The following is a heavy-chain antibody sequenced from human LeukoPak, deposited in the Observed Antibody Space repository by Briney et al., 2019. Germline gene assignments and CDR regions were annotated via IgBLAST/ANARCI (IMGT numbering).Heavy chain of an antibody. J-gene: IGHJ4*02. Sequence: PGGSLTLSCPASGFTFSNYWMHWVRQAPGEGMVWVSRINSDGSSTTYANSVKGRFTISRDNDKNMMYLQINILRPEDTAVYYCARDPFYGDADFDSWGQGTLVIVSS. CDR2: INSDGSST. V-gene: IGHV3-74*01. CDR3: ARDPFYGDADFDS. D-gene: IGHD4-17*01. CDR1: GFTFSNYW.